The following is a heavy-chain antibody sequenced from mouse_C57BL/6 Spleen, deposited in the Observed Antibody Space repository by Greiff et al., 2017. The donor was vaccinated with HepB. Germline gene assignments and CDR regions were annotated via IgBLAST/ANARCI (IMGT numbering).Heavy chain of an antibody. D-gene: IGHD1-1*01. J-gene: IGHJ2*01. CDR2: INYDGSST. CDR3: ARVIYYYGSSYEGVYWFDY. V-gene: IGHV5-16*01. CDR1: GFTFSDYY. Sequence: EVQRVESEGGLVQPGSSMKLSCTASGFTFSDYYMAWVRQVPEKGLEWVANINYDGSSTYYLDSLKSRFIISRDNAKNILYLQMSSLKSEDTATYYCARVIYYYGSSYEGVYWFDYWGQGTTLTVSS.